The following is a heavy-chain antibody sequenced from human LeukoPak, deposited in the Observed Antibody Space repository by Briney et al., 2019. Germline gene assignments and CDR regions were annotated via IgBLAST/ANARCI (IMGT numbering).Heavy chain of an antibody. CDR3: ARGRYYFDY. Sequence: SETLSLTCTVSGGSISSYYWSWIRQPPGKGLEWIGYIYYSGSTNCNPSLKSRVTISVDTSKNQFSLKLSSVTAADTAVYYCARGRYYFDYWGQGTLVTVSS. CDR1: GGSISSYY. V-gene: IGHV4-59*01. CDR2: IYYSGST. J-gene: IGHJ4*02.